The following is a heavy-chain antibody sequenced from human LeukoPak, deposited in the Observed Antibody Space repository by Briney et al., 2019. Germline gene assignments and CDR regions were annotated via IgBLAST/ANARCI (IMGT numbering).Heavy chain of an antibody. CDR2: INTGNGHT. CDR3: ARVCSISCSSFDC. CDR1: GYTFTNYT. J-gene: IGHJ4*02. V-gene: IGHV1-3*04. Sequence: ASVKVSCKASGYTFTNYTIHWVRQAPGQRLEWMGWINTGNGHTKCSQQFQGRVTITRDTSASTAYMELGSLRSEDTAVYYCARVCSISCSSFDCWGQGTLVTVSS. D-gene: IGHD2-2*01.